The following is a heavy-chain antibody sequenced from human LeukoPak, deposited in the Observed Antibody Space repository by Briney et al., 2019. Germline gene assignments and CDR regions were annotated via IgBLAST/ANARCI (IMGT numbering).Heavy chain of an antibody. CDR2: INHSGST. CDR1: GGSFSGYY. J-gene: IGHJ4*02. Sequence: SETLSLTCAVYGGSFSGYYWSWIRQPPGKGLEWIGEINHSGSTNYNPSLKSRVTISVDTSKNQFSLKLSSVTAADTAVYYCARVGYSSGWYVLNQPNLSDYWGQGTLVTVSS. D-gene: IGHD6-19*01. V-gene: IGHV4-34*01. CDR3: ARVGYSSGWYVLNQPNLSDY.